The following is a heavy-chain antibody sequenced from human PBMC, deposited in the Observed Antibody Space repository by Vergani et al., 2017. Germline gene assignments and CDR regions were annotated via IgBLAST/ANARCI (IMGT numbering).Heavy chain of an antibody. J-gene: IGHJ4*02. CDR1: GFTFSSYR. CDR3: ARDFVSFRGDSSSPAGY. V-gene: IGHV3-21*01. D-gene: IGHD6-6*01. Sequence: VQLVESGGGLVKPGGSLKLSCAASGFTFSSYRLNWVRQAPGKGLEWVSSISSSSSYIYYADSVKGRFTISRDNAKNSLYLQMNSLRAEDTAVYYCARDFVSFRGDSSSPAGYWGQGTLVTVSS. CDR2: ISSSSSYI.